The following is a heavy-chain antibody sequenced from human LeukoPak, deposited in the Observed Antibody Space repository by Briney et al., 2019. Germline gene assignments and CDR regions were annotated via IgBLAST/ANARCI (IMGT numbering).Heavy chain of an antibody. CDR2: INHSGST. CDR3: ARDSGTTGEVKFDP. V-gene: IGHV4-34*01. J-gene: IGHJ5*02. CDR1: GGSFSGYY. Sequence: SETLSLTCAVYGGSFSGYYWSWIRQPPGKGLEWIGEINHSGSTNYNPSLKSRVTISIDTSKNQFSLKLTSVTAADTAVYYCARDSGTTGEVKFDPWGQGTLVTVSS. D-gene: IGHD3-10*01.